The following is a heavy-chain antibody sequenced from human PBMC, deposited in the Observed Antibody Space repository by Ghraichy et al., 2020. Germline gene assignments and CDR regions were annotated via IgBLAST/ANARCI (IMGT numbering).Heavy chain of an antibody. D-gene: IGHD6-13*01. CDR2: ISSGSSTI. CDR3: ARRIAAAGTLFFDY. CDR1: GFTFSDYS. Sequence: GDSLNISCAASGFTFSDYSMSWVRQAPGKGLEWVSYISSGSSTIYYADSVKGRFTISRDNAKSSLYLQMNSLRDEDTAVYYCARRIAAAGTLFFDYWGQGTLVTVSS. J-gene: IGHJ4*02. V-gene: IGHV3-48*02.